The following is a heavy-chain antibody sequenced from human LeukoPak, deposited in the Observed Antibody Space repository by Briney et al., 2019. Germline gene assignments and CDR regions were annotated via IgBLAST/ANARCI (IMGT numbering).Heavy chain of an antibody. CDR3: ARDKTYYYDSSGYSYFDY. V-gene: IGHV3-48*03. J-gene: IGHJ4*02. D-gene: IGHD3-22*01. CDR1: GFIFSSYE. CDR2: ISSSGSTI. Sequence: GGSLRLSCAASGFIFSSYEMNWVRQAPGEGLEWVSYISSSGSTIYYADSVKGRFTISRDNAKNSLYLQMNSLRAEDTAVYYCARDKTYYYDSSGYSYFDYWGQGTLVTVSS.